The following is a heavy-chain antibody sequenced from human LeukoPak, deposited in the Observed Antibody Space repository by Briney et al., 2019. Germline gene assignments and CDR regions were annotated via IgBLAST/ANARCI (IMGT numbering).Heavy chain of an antibody. V-gene: IGHV3-21*04. J-gene: IGHJ1*01. Sequence: GGSLRLSCAASGFTFSSYSMNWVRQAPGKGLEWVSCISRTSRYIYYADSVKGRFTISRDNAKNSLYLQMNSLRAEDTAVYYCARDGPMTFQHWGQGTLVTVSS. CDR1: GFTFSSYS. CDR2: ISRTSRYI. CDR3: ARDGPMTFQH. D-gene: IGHD3-22*01.